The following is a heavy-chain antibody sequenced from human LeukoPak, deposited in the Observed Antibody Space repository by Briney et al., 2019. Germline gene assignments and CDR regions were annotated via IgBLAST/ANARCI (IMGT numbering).Heavy chain of an antibody. CDR2: INPNSGGT. V-gene: IGHV1-2*06. Sequence: ASVKVSCKASGYTFTGYYMHWVRQAPGQGLEWMGRINPNSGGTNYAQKFQGRVTMTRDTSISTAYMELSRLRSDDTAVYYCACRSSSGLEAWDHWGQGTLVTVSS. D-gene: IGHD6-6*01. CDR3: ACRSSSGLEAWDH. CDR1: GYTFTGYY. J-gene: IGHJ4*02.